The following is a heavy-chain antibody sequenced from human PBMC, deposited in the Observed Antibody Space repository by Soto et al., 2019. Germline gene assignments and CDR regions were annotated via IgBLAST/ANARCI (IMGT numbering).Heavy chain of an antibody. J-gene: IGHJ5*02. D-gene: IGHD5-18*01. CDR2: IYYSGST. Sequence: SDTLSLTCTVSGGSISSGGYYWSWIRQHPGKGLEWIGYIYYSGSTYYNPSLKSRVTISVDTSKNQFSLKLSSVTAADTAVYYCAREGAMVTQGNWFDPWGQGTLVTVSS. V-gene: IGHV4-31*03. CDR1: GGSISSGGYY. CDR3: AREGAMVTQGNWFDP.